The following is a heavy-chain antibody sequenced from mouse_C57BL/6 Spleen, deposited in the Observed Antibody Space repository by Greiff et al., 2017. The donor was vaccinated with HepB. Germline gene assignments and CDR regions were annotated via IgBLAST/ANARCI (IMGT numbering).Heavy chain of an antibody. CDR1: GFNIKDDY. J-gene: IGHJ2*01. CDR3: TTSPGGGLRGDY. Sequence: DVQLQESGAELVRPGASVKLSCTASGFNIKDDYMHWVKQRPEQGLEWIGWIDPENGDTEYASKFQGKATITADTSSNTAYLQLSSLTSEDTAVYYCTTSPGGGLRGDYWGQGTTLTVSS. V-gene: IGHV14-4*01. D-gene: IGHD2-4*01. CDR2: IDPENGDT.